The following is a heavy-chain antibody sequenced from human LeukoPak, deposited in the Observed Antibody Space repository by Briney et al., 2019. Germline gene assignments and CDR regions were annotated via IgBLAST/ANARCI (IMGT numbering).Heavy chain of an antibody. J-gene: IGHJ4*02. V-gene: IGHV3-9*01. CDR1: GFTFDDYA. CDR3: AKDFSSWYYFDY. D-gene: IGHD6-13*01. CDR2: ISWNSGSI. Sequence: PGGSLRLSCAASGFTFDDYAMHWVRHAPGKGLEWASGISWNSGSIGYADSVKGRFTISRDNAKNSLYLQMNSLRAEDTALYYCAKDFSSWYYFDYWGQGTLVTVSS.